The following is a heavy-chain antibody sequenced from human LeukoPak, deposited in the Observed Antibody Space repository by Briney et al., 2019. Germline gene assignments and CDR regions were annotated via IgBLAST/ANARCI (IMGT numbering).Heavy chain of an antibody. CDR3: AKDLYSYDGSAYYFPS. CDR2: ISYDGSNK. CDR1: GYTFSNYA. Sequence: GGSLRLSCAASGYTFSNYANHWVRQGPGKGLEWVAVISYDGSNKYYADSLEGRFTIPRDNSKNTLYLQMNSLRAEDTAVYYCAKDLYSYDGSAYYFPSLGQGTLVTVSS. J-gene: IGHJ5*02. D-gene: IGHD3-22*01. V-gene: IGHV3-30*04.